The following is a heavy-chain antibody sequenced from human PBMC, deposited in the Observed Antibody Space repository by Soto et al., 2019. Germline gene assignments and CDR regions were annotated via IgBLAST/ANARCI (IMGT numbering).Heavy chain of an antibody. J-gene: IGHJ4*02. CDR1: GFTFSSYD. V-gene: IGHV3-13*01. Sequence: LRLSCAASGFTFSSYDIYWVRQGTGKGLEWVSTIGRTGDTNYSDSVKGRFTLSRENAERSSYLQMNSLRDGDTAVYYCARNGGGLDYWGRGTLVTVSS. D-gene: IGHD2-21*01. CDR3: ARNGGGLDY. CDR2: IGRTGDT.